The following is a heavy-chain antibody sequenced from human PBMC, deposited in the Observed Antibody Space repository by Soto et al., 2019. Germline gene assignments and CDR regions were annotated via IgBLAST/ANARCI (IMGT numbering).Heavy chain of an antibody. J-gene: IGHJ5*02. Sequence: SETLSLTCAVSSGSISSNWWSWVRQPPGKGLEWIGEIYHSGSTNYNPSLNSRVSISVDKSKNHFSLDLYSVTAADTAVYYCSSQTYSYAWHHWGQGTQVTVSS. CDR2: IYHSGST. CDR1: SGSISSNW. V-gene: IGHV4-4*02. CDR3: SSQTYSYAWHH. D-gene: IGHD5-18*01.